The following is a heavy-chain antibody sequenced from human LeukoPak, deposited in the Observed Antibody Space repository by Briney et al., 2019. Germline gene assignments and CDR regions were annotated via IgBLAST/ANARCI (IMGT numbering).Heavy chain of an antibody. V-gene: IGHV3-30-3*01. CDR2: ISYDGSNK. J-gene: IGHJ4*02. D-gene: IGHD3-9*01. CDR1: GFTFSSYA. Sequence: GGSLRLSCAAAGFTFSSYAMHWVRQAPGKGLEWVAVISYDGSNKYYADSVKGRFTISRDNSKNTLYLQMNSLRAEDTAVYYCVFFKRKTAYDILTGSDYWGQGTLVTVSS. CDR3: VFFKRKTAYDILTGSDY.